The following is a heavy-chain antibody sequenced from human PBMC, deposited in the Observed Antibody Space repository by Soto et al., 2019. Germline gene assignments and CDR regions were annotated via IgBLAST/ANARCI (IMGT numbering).Heavy chain of an antibody. V-gene: IGHV4-39*01. CDR1: GGSIRSSSSY. CDR2: IYYSGST. D-gene: IGHD3-3*01. Sequence: QLQLQESGPGLVKPSETLSLTCTVSGGSIRSSSSYWDWIRQPPGKGLEWIGSIYYSGSTYYNPSLKSRVIISMDKSKNQFSLNVSPVTAADTAVYYCARRRGVVQDGMDVWGHGTTVIVSS. CDR3: ARRRGVVQDGMDV. J-gene: IGHJ6*02.